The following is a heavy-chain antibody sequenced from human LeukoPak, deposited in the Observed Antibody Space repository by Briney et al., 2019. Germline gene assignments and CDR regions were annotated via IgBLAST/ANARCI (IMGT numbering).Heavy chain of an antibody. CDR2: FYYSGST. Sequence: PSETLSLTCAVSGGSISSYYWSWIRQPPGKGLEWIGFFYYSGSTNYNPSLKSRVTISLDTSKNQFSLKLASVTAADTAVYYCARVRNWSGYNALDCWGQGTLVTVSS. J-gene: IGHJ4*02. CDR3: ARVRNWSGYNALDC. V-gene: IGHV4-59*01. D-gene: IGHD3-3*01. CDR1: GGSISSYY.